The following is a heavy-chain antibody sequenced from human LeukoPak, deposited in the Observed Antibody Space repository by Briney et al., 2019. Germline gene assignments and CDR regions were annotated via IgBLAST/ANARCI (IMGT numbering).Heavy chain of an antibody. CDR2: ISAYNGNT. V-gene: IGHV1-18*01. J-gene: IGHJ4*02. CDR3: ARVWDYYDSSGYYAY. D-gene: IGHD3-22*01. Sequence: GASVKVSCKASGYTFTSYGISWVRQAPGQGLEWMGWISAYNGNTNYAQKLQGRVTMTTDTSTSTAYMELSSLRSEDTAVYYCARVWDYYDSSGYYAYWGQGTLVTVSS. CDR1: GYTFTSYG.